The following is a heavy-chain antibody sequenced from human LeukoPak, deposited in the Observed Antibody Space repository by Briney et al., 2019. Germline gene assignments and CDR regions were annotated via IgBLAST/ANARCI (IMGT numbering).Heavy chain of an antibody. J-gene: IGHJ4*02. V-gene: IGHV4-4*07. CDR1: GGSISNYY. D-gene: IGHD3-10*01. CDR3: ARDEYYYGSGSYRYDY. CDR2: IHTSGST. Sequence: PSETLSLTCTVSGGSISNYYWSWIRQPAGKGLEWIGRIHTSGSTNYNPSLKSRVTMSVDTSKNQFSLKLKSVTAADTAVYYCARDEYYYGSGSYRYDYWGQGTLVTVSS.